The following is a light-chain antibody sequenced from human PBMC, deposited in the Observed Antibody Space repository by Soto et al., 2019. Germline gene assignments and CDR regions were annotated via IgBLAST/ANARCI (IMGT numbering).Light chain of an antibody. CDR1: QSVSSSY. J-gene: IGKJ1*01. V-gene: IGKV3-20*01. CDR2: GAS. CDR3: QQYGSPVT. Sequence: EIVLTQSPGTLSLSPGERATLSCRASQSVSSSYLAWYQQKPGQAPRLLIYGASSRATGIPDRFSGSGSGTDFTLTISRLEPEDLAVYYCQQYGSPVTFGHGTKVEIK.